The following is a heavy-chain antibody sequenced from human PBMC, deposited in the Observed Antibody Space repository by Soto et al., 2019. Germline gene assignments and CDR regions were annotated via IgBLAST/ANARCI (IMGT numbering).Heavy chain of an antibody. V-gene: IGHV1-69*06. CDR3: ARVDGVVPTYYYYGMDV. Sequence: SVKVSCKASGGTFSSYAISWVRQAPGQGLEWMGGIIPIFGTANYAQKFQGRVTITADKSTSTAYMELSSLRSEDTAVYYCARVDGVVPTYYYYGMDVWGRGTTVTVSS. J-gene: IGHJ6*02. CDR1: GGTFSSYA. D-gene: IGHD3-3*01. CDR2: IIPIFGTA.